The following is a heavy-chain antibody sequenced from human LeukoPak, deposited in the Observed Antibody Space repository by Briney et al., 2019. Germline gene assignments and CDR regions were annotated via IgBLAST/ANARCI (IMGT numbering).Heavy chain of an antibody. J-gene: IGHJ4*02. CDR1: GFTFSSYW. D-gene: IGHD3-10*01. Sequence: AGGSLRLSCAASGFTFSSYWMSWVRQAPGKGLEWLANIKQDGSEKYYVDSVKGRFTISRDNAKNSLYLQMNSLRAEDTAVYYCARDPHYYGSGGGTDYWGQGTLVTVSS. V-gene: IGHV3-7*01. CDR2: IKQDGSEK. CDR3: ARDPHYYGSGGGTDY.